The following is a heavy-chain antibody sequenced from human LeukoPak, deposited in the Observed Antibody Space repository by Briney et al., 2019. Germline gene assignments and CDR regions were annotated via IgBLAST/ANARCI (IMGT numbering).Heavy chain of an antibody. CDR3: ARDHYYYDSSGHDAFDI. D-gene: IGHD3-22*01. Sequence: SQTLSLTCAISGDSVSSNSAAWNWIRQSPSRGLEWLGRTYYRSKWYNDYAVSVKSRITINPDTSKNQFSLQLNSVTPEDTAVYYCARDHYYYDSSGHDAFDIWGQGTMVAVSS. CDR2: TYYRSKWYN. J-gene: IGHJ3*02. V-gene: IGHV6-1*01. CDR1: GDSVSSNSAA.